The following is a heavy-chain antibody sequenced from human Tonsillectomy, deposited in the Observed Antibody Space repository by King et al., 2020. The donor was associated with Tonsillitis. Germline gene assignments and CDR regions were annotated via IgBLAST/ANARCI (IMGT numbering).Heavy chain of an antibody. Sequence: VQLVESGGGLVQPGGSLRLSCAASGFSFSDAWMNWVRQAPGKGLAWVGRIKSKSNGGTTDYAAPVKGRFTISRDDSKNTIYLQMSSLTTDDTAIYYCSTRPPPHGDYTLDYWGQGTLVTVSS. CDR1: GFSFSDAW. J-gene: IGHJ4*02. CDR3: STRPPPHGDYTLDY. D-gene: IGHD4-17*01. CDR2: IKSKSNGGTT. V-gene: IGHV3-15*01.